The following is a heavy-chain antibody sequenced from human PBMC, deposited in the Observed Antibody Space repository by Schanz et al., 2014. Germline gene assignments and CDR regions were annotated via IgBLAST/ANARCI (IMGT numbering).Heavy chain of an antibody. D-gene: IGHD5-12*01. Sequence: VRLVESGGGLVEPGGSLRLSCSGSGFTFSEVYMSWVRQAPGKGLEWVAVISYDGSHKDYADSVKGRFTISRDNSKNTLYLQMNSLRAEDTAIYYCAKDMARGGYNWVFDSWGQGTLVTVSS. CDR1: GFTFSEVY. CDR2: ISYDGSHK. CDR3: AKDMARGGYNWVFDS. V-gene: IGHV3-30*18. J-gene: IGHJ4*02.